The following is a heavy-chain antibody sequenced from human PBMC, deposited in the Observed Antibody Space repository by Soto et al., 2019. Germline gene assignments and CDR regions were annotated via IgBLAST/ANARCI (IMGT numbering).Heavy chain of an antibody. Sequence: GGSLRLSCAASGFTFSSYAMHWVRQAPGKGLEWVAVISYDGSNKYYADSVKGRFTISRDNSKDTLYLQMNSLRAEDTAVYYCARDSDTQAFDYWGQGTLVTVSS. D-gene: IGHD2-2*02. CDR1: GFTFSSYA. CDR2: ISYDGSNK. J-gene: IGHJ4*02. V-gene: IGHV3-30-3*01. CDR3: ARDSDTQAFDY.